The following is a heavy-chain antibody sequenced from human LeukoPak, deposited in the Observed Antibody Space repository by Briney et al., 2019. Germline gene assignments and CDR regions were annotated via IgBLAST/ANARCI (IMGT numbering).Heavy chain of an antibody. CDR1: GFTFISYG. V-gene: IGHV3-33*01. Sequence: GGSLRLSCAASGFTFISYGMHWVRQAPGKGLEWVAVIWYDGSNKYYADSVEGRFTISRDTSKNTLYLQMNSLRAEDTAVYYCARVDYYVSGPYYYYGMDGWGKGTTVTVSS. CDR2: IWYDGSNK. J-gene: IGHJ6*04. CDR3: ARVDYYVSGPYYYYGMDG. D-gene: IGHD3-10*02.